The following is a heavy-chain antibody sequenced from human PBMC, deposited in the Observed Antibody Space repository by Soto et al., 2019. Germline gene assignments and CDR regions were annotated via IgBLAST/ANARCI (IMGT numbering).Heavy chain of an antibody. Sequence: SETLSLTCTVSGGSISGYYWSWIRQPPGKGLEWIGYIYYSGSTNYNPSLKSRVTISVDTSKNQFSLKLSSVTAADTAVYYCARHGAGIVATIWDYYYYGMDVWGQGTTVTVSS. CDR1: GGSISGYY. V-gene: IGHV4-59*08. CDR3: ARHGAGIVATIWDYYYYGMDV. CDR2: IYYSGST. J-gene: IGHJ6*02. D-gene: IGHD5-12*01.